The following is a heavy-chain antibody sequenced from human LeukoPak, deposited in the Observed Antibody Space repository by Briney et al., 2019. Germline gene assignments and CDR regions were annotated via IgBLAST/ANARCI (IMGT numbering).Heavy chain of an antibody. J-gene: IGHJ2*01. CDR1: GGSISSYY. D-gene: IGHD1-7*01. V-gene: IGHV4-59*08. CDR2: IYYSGST. Sequence: PSETLSLTCTVSGGSISSYYWSWIRQPPGKGLEWIGYIYYSGSTNYNPSLKSRVTISVDTSKNQFSLKLSSVTAADTAVYYRARQDWDYDWYFDLWGRGTLVTVSS. CDR3: ARQDWDYDWYFDL.